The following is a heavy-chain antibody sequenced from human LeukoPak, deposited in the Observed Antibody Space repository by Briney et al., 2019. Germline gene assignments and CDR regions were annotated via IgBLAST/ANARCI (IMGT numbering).Heavy chain of an antibody. CDR1: GYTFTSYA. D-gene: IGHD6-13*01. Sequence: ASVKVSCKASGYTFTSYAMHWVHQAPGQRLEWMGWINAGNGNTKYSQKFQGRVTITRDTSASTAYMELSSLRSEDTGVYYCARDGSSWNQRAFDYWGQGTLVTVSS. CDR2: INAGNGNT. V-gene: IGHV1-3*01. J-gene: IGHJ4*02. CDR3: ARDGSSWNQRAFDY.